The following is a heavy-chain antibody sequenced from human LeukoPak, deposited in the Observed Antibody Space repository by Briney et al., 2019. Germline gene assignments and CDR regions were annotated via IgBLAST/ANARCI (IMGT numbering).Heavy chain of an antibody. CDR2: IYYSGST. CDR3: ARDSHYYDSSGYSYYFDY. CDR1: GGSISSYY. V-gene: IGHV4-59*01. D-gene: IGHD3-22*01. J-gene: IGHJ4*02. Sequence: TPSETLSLTCTVSGGSISSYYWSWIRQPPGKGLEWIGYIYYSGSTNYNPSLKSRVTISVDTSKNRFSLKLSSVTAADTAVYYCARDSHYYDSSGYSYYFDYWGQGTLVTVSS.